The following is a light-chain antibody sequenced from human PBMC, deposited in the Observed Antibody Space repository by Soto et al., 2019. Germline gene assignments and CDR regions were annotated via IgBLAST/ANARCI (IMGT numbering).Light chain of an antibody. CDR2: DVV. J-gene: IGLJ1*01. Sequence: QSVLTQPASVSGSPGQSLTISCTGTSSDIGGYNYVSWYQQHPGKAPKLMLYDVVTRPSGVSSRFSGSKSGNTASLTISGLXAEDEADYYCSSYISTSTLVFGTGTKVTVL. V-gene: IGLV2-14*01. CDR3: SSYISTSTLV. CDR1: SSDIGGYNY.